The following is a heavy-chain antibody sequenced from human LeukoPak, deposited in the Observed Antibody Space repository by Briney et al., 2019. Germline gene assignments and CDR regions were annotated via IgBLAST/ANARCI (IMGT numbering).Heavy chain of an antibody. J-gene: IGHJ4*02. V-gene: IGHV3-48*04. CDR1: GFTFSSYW. CDR2: ISSGGSTI. D-gene: IGHD3-22*01. CDR3: ARVLAYYYDSSAKPQ. Sequence: GGSLRLSCAASGFTFSSYWMHWVRQAPGEGLEWVSYISSGGSTIYYADSVKGRFTISRDNAKNSLYLQMNSLRAEDTAVYYCARVLAYYYDSSAKPQWGQGTLVTVSS.